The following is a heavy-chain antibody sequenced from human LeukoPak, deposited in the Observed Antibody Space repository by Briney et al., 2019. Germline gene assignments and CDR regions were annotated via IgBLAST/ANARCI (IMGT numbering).Heavy chain of an antibody. V-gene: IGHV4-59*01. Sequence: SETLSLTCTVSGGSISSYYWSWIRQPPGKALEWIGYIYYSGSTNYNSSLKSRVTMSVDTSKNQFSLKLSSVTAADTAVYYCARGIPASGGPFAYYMDVWGKGTTVTVPS. CDR1: GGSISSYY. D-gene: IGHD1-26*01. CDR3: ARGIPASGGPFAYYMDV. J-gene: IGHJ6*03. CDR2: IYYSGST.